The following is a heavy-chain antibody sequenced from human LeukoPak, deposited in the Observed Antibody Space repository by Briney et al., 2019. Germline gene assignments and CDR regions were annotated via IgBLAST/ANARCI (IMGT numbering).Heavy chain of an antibody. Sequence: ASVTVSCTASGYTFTSYGISWVRQAPGQGREGMGWISAYNGNTNYAQKLQGRVTMTTDTSTSTAYMELRSLRSDDTAVYYCARDDDEGIAVAGGIDYWGQGTLVTVSS. J-gene: IGHJ4*02. CDR2: ISAYNGNT. CDR3: ARDDDEGIAVAGGIDY. V-gene: IGHV1-18*01. D-gene: IGHD6-19*01. CDR1: GYTFTSYG.